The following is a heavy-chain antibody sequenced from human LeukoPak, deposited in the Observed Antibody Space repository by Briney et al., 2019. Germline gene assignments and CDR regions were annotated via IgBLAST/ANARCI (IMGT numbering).Heavy chain of an antibody. CDR2: LSGSGSST. CDR1: GFTFSTYA. CDR3: AKGSYTSGYYYFDS. Sequence: GGSLRLSCAASGFTFSTYAVSWIRQAPGKGLEWVSGLSGSGSSTYYADSVKGRFTISRDNSKNTLYLQMNSLRAEDTAVYYCAKGSYTSGYYYFDSWGQGTLVTVSS. J-gene: IGHJ4*02. V-gene: IGHV3-23*01. D-gene: IGHD6-19*01.